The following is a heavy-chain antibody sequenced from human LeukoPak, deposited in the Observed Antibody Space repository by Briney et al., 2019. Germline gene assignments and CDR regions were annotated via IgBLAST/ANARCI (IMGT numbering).Heavy chain of an antibody. Sequence: PGGSLRLCCVASGFSCRSYWIHWGREGLGNGLVWVSRINIDGSTTTYADSVKGRFTISRDNAKNTLSLQMNSLRADDTAVYYCISDHTGHDDYWGQGTLVTVSS. V-gene: IGHV3-74*01. CDR1: GFSCRSYW. J-gene: IGHJ4*02. D-gene: IGHD1-1*01. CDR2: INIDGSTT. CDR3: ISDHTGHDDY.